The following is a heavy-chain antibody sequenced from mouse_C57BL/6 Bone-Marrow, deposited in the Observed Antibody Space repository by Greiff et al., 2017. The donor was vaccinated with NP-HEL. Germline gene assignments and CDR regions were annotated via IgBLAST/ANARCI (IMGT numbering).Heavy chain of an antibody. Sequence: EVQGVESGGGLVKPGGSLKLSCAASGFTFSSYTMSWVRQTPEKRLEWVATISGGGGNTYYPDSVKGRFTISRDNAKNTLYLQMSSLRSEDTALYYCARITTEAWFAYWGQGTLVTVSA. CDR1: GFTFSSYT. D-gene: IGHD1-1*01. CDR2: ISGGGGNT. J-gene: IGHJ3*01. CDR3: ARITTEAWFAY. V-gene: IGHV5-9*01.